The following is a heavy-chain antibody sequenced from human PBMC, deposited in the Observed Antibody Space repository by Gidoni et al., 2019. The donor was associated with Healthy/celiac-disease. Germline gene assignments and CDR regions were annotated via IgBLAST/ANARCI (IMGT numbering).Heavy chain of an antibody. CDR3: ARDGGTYSSSYPMDV. Sequence: QVQLVESGGGVVQPGRSLGLSCAASGFTFSSSGMHWVRQAPGKGLEWVAVIWYDGSNKYYADSVKGRFTISRDNSKNTLYLQMNSLRAEDTAVYYCARDGGTYSSSYPMDVWGQGTTVTVSS. CDR2: IWYDGSNK. V-gene: IGHV3-33*01. D-gene: IGHD6-13*01. CDR1: GFTFSSSG. J-gene: IGHJ6*02.